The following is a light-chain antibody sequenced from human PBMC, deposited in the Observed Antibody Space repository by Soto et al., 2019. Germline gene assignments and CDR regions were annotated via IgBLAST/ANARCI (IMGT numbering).Light chain of an antibody. CDR2: LNSDGSH. V-gene: IGLV4-69*01. J-gene: IGLJ2*01. Sequence: QSVLTQSPSASASLGASVKLTCTLSSGHSSYAIAWHQQQPEKGPRYLMKLNSDGSHSKGDGIPDRFSGSSSGAERYLTISSLQSEDEVDYYCQTWGTGTLVFGGGTKLTVL. CDR1: SGHSSYA. CDR3: QTWGTGTLV.